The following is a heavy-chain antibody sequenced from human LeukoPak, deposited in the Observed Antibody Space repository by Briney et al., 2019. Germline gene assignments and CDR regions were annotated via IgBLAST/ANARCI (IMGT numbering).Heavy chain of an antibody. V-gene: IGHV1-46*01. CDR3: AREVEYSSSSGSAFDI. CDR2: INPSGGST. D-gene: IGHD6-6*01. Sequence: ASVKVSCKAPGYTFTSYYMHWVRQAPGQGLEWMGIINPSGGSTSYAQKFQGRVTMTRDTSTSTVYMELSSLRSEDTAVYYCAREVEYSSSSGSAFDIWGQGTMVTVSS. J-gene: IGHJ3*02. CDR1: GYTFTSYY.